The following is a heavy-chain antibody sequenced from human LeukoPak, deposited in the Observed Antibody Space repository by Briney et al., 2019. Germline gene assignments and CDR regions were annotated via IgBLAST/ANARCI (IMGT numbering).Heavy chain of an antibody. CDR2: IGTAGDT. J-gene: IGHJ4*02. V-gene: IGHV3-13*01. CDR3: AREAPYYYDSSGYLLDY. D-gene: IGHD3-22*01. CDR1: GFTFSSYD. Sequence: PGGSLRLSCAASGFTFSSYDMHWVRHATGKVLEWVSAIGTAGDTYYPGSVKGRFTISRENAKNSLYLQMNSLRAGDTAVYYCAREAPYYYDSSGYLLDYWGQGTLVTVSS.